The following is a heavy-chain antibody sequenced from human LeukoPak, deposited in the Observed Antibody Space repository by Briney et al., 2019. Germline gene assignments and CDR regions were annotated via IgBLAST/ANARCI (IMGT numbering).Heavy chain of an antibody. V-gene: IGHV1-2*06. D-gene: IGHD1-1*01. J-gene: IGHJ5*02. Sequence: ASVKVSCKASGYTFTDYHMHWVRQAPGQGLEWMGRINPNGGDTNYAQEFQGRVTMTRDTSITTAYMELSSPRSDDTAVYYCARGSNWKENWFDPWGQGTLVIVSS. CDR1: GYTFTDYH. CDR2: INPNGGDT. CDR3: ARGSNWKENWFDP.